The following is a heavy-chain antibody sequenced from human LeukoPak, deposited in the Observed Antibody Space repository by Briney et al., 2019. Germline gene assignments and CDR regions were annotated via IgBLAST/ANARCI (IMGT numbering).Heavy chain of an antibody. CDR1: GGSISSGDYY. Sequence: SQTLSLTCTVSGGSISSGDYYWSWIRQPPGKGLEWIGYIYYSGSTYYNPSLKSRVTISVDTSKNQFSLKLSSVTAADTAVYYCARDNTPAYYYYYGMDVWGQGTTVTVSS. V-gene: IGHV4-30-4*01. CDR2: IYYSGST. CDR3: ARDNTPAYYYYYGMDV. J-gene: IGHJ6*02. D-gene: IGHD2-15*01.